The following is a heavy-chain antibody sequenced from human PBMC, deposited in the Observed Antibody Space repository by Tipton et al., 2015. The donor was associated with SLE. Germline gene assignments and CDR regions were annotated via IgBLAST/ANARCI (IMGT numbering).Heavy chain of an antibody. V-gene: IGHV3-23*01. CDR2: ISGGGGRT. J-gene: IGHJ5*02. CDR1: GFTFRNYA. D-gene: IGHD6-13*01. Sequence: SLRLSCAASGFTFRNYAMSWVRQAPGKGLEWVSAISGGGGRTYYADTVKGRFTISRDNSKNTLYLQMDSLRVEDTALYYCAKDLAAAGPWGQGTLVTVSS. CDR3: AKDLAAAGP.